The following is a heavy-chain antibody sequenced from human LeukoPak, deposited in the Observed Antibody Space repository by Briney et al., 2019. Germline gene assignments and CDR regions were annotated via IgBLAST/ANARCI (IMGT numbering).Heavy chain of an antibody. V-gene: IGHV1-2*02. Sequence: ASVKVSCKASGYTFTGYYMHWVRQAPGQGLEWMGWINPNSGGTNYAQKFQGRVTMTRDTSISTAYMELSRLRSDDTAVYCCARAQYSSSSGQDAFDIWGQGTMVTVSS. D-gene: IGHD6-6*01. CDR3: ARAQYSSSSGQDAFDI. CDR1: GYTFTGYY. CDR2: INPNSGGT. J-gene: IGHJ3*02.